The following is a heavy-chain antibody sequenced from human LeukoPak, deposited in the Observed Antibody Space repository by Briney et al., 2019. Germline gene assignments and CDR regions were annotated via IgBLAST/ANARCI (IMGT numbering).Heavy chain of an antibody. J-gene: IGHJ4*02. D-gene: IGHD3-22*01. CDR3: AKDTNYDSSGTHDY. Sequence: GGSLRLSCAASGFTFSSYSMSWVRQAPGKGLEWVSAIICSGGSTYYADSVKGRFTISRDNSKNKLYLQMNSLRDEDTAVYYCAKDTNYDSSGTHDYWGQGTLVTVSS. V-gene: IGHV3-23*01. CDR2: IICSGGST. CDR1: GFTFSSYS.